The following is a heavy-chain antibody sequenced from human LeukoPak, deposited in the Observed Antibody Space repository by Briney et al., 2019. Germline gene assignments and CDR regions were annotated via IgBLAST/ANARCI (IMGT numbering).Heavy chain of an antibody. V-gene: IGHV3-73*01. CDR1: GFTFSDSA. CDR3: TRRGYGSGSYP. Sequence: PGGSLRLSCAASGFTFSDSAMHWVRQASGKGLEWVGRIRSKANSYATAYAASVKGRFTISRDDSKNTAYLQMNSLKTEDTAVYYCTRRGYGSGSYPWGQGTLVTVSS. CDR2: IRSKANSYAT. D-gene: IGHD3-10*01. J-gene: IGHJ5*02.